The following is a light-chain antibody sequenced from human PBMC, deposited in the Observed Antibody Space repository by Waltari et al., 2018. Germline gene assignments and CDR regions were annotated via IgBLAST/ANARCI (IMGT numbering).Light chain of an antibody. V-gene: IGLV2-14*03. J-gene: IGLJ2*01. Sequence: QSALTQPAPVSGSPGQSFTTPCTGTSSDVRGYNYVSWYQQHPGKVPKLTISDVSNRPSGVPNRFSGSKSGNTASLTISGLQAEDEADYYCSSYTSSSTLVFGGGTKLTVL. CDR1: SSDVRGYNY. CDR3: SSYTSSSTLV. CDR2: DVS.